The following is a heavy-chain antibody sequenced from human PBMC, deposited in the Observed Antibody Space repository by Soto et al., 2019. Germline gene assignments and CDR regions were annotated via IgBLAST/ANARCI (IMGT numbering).Heavy chain of an antibody. V-gene: IGHV4-38-2*01. D-gene: IGHD6-6*01. CDR3: ARQQLVYYYYYGMDV. Sequence: PSETLSLTCAVSGYSISSGYYWGWLRQPPGKGLEWIGSIYHGGSTYYNPSLKSRVTISADTSKNQFSLKLSSVTAADTAVYYCARQQLVYYYYYGMDVWGQGTTVTVSS. J-gene: IGHJ6*02. CDR2: IYHGGST. CDR1: GYSISSGYY.